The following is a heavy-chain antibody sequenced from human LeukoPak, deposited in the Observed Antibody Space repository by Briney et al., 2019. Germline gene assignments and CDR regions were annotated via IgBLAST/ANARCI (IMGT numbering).Heavy chain of an antibody. CDR3: ARGLRGVIITYYYYYMDV. D-gene: IGHD3-10*01. CDR1: GFTFNSYS. Sequence: PGGSLRLSCAASGFTFNSYSMNWVRQAPGKGLEWVSSISSSSSYIYYAYSVKGLFTISRDNAKNSLYLQMNSLRAEDTAVYYCARGLRGVIITYYYYYMDVWGKGTTVTVSS. CDR2: ISSSSSYI. V-gene: IGHV3-21*01. J-gene: IGHJ6*03.